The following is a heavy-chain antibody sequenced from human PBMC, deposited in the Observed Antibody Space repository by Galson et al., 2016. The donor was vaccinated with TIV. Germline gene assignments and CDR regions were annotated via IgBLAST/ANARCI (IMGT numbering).Heavy chain of an antibody. CDR2: ISGAARST. D-gene: IGHD4-17*01. CDR1: GITFGSFA. Sequence: SLRLSCAASGITFGSFAMAWVRQAPGKGLEWVSTISGAARSTYYSDSVKGRFTISRDNSKSTLFLQMDTLRADDTSIYYCATTGVTTGFEYWGQGALVTVSS. V-gene: IGHV3-23*01. CDR3: ATTGVTTGFEY. J-gene: IGHJ4*02.